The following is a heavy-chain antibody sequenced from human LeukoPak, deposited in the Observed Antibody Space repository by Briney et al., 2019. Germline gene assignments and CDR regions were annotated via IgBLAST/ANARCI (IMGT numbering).Heavy chain of an antibody. V-gene: IGHV3-30-3*01. CDR3: AREGSSGYYPY. Sequence: GGSLRLSCAASGFTFSSYPMHWVRQAPGKGLEWLAVISYDGSEKHYADPVKGRFTISRDNSKNTVYLQMNSLRDEDTAVHYCAREGSSGYYPYWGQGILVTVSS. CDR1: GFTFSSYP. D-gene: IGHD3-22*01. J-gene: IGHJ4*02. CDR2: ISYDGSEK.